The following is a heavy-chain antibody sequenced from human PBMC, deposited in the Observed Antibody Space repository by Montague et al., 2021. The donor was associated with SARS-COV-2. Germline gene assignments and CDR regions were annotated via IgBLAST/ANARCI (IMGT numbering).Heavy chain of an antibody. Sequence: TLSLTCTVSGASISTGIYYRSWIRQPAGKGLEWIGRIRTTGHTDYNSSLESRVFMSVDTSTNQFSLSPTSVTAADTAVYFCARFGSGTLESDLWGQGTLVTVSS. D-gene: IGHD1-26*01. V-gene: IGHV4-61*02. CDR1: GASISTGIYY. CDR3: ARFGSGTLESDL. CDR2: IRTTGHT. J-gene: IGHJ5*02.